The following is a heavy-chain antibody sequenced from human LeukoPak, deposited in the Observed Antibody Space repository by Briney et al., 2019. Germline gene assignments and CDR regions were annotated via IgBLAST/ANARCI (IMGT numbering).Heavy chain of an antibody. J-gene: IGHJ4*02. V-gene: IGHV4-59*01. Sequence: SETLSLTCTVSGGSISSYYWNWIRQPPGKGLEWIGYIYYSGSTNYNPSLKSRVTISVDTSKNQFSLKLSSVTAADTAVYYCARGKRYDSSSIDYWGQGTLVTVSS. CDR3: ARGKRYDSSSIDY. CDR2: IYYSGST. CDR1: GGSISSYY. D-gene: IGHD3-22*01.